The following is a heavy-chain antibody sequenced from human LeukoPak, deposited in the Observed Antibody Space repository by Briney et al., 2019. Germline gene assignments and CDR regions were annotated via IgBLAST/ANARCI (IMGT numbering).Heavy chain of an antibody. CDR3: ARDLGAAAGTFDY. D-gene: IGHD6-13*01. V-gene: IGHV1-69*06. CDR1: GYTFTGYY. CDR2: IIPIFATA. Sequence: GASVKVSCKASGYTFTGYYMHWVRQAPGQGLEWMGGIIPIFATANYAQKFQGRVTITADKSTSTAYMELSSLRSEDTAVYYCARDLGAAAGTFDYWGQGTLVTVSS. J-gene: IGHJ4*02.